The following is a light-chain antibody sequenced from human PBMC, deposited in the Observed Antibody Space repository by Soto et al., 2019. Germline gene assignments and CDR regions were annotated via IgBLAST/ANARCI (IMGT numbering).Light chain of an antibody. CDR2: EVR. V-gene: IGLV2-14*01. CDR1: SSYVGGFNY. CDR3: SSYTSSSSGV. Sequence: QSVLTQPASVSGSPGQSITISCTGTSSYVGGFNYVSWYQQHPGKTPKLLIYEVRLRPTGVSDRFSGSKSGNTASLTISGLQAADEADYYCSSYTSSSSGVFGTGTKLTVL. J-gene: IGLJ1*01.